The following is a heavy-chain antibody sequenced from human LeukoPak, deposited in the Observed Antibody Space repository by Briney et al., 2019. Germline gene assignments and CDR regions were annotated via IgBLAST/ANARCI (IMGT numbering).Heavy chain of an antibody. J-gene: IGHJ6*02. CDR2: IIPVLNIT. CDR1: GGTFSSSA. Sequence: ASVKVSCKTSGGTFSSSAITWVRQAPGQGLEWMGRIIPVLNITTYAQKFQGSVTITADTSTSTVYMELSSLISEETAVYYCARDQGLTAPPPYGLDVWGQGTTVIVSS. CDR3: ARDQGLTAPPPYGLDV. V-gene: IGHV1-69*04. D-gene: IGHD5-18*01.